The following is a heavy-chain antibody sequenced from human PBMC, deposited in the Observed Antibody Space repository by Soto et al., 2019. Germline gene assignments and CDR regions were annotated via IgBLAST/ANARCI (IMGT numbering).Heavy chain of an antibody. J-gene: IGHJ5*02. CDR1: GGSISSYY. Sequence: SETLSLTCTVSGGSISSYYWSWIRQPPGKGLEWIGYIYYSGSTNYNPSLKSRVTISVDTSKNQFSLKLSSVTAADTAVYYCARGHSITIFRVAQLPFDPWGHGTLVTAS. CDR3: ARGHSITIFRVAQLPFDP. D-gene: IGHD3-3*01. V-gene: IGHV4-59*01. CDR2: IYYSGST.